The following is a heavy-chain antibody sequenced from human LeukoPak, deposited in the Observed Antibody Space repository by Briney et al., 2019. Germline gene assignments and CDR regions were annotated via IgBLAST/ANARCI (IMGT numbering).Heavy chain of an antibody. CDR3: ARDCRYYVFWSGYVDY. CDR2: IYTGGNT. CDR1: GGSISFYY. V-gene: IGHV4-4*07. J-gene: IGHJ4*02. D-gene: IGHD3-3*01. Sequence: PSETLSLTCTVSGGSISFYYWTWIRQSAGKGLEWIGRIYTGGNTNYNPSLKSRATLSIDTSTNQFSLMLTSVTAADTAVNYCARDCRYYVFWSGYVDYWGQGILVTVSS.